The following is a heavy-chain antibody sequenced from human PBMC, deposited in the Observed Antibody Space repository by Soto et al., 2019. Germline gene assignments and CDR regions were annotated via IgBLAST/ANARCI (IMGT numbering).Heavy chain of an antibody. CDR3: AIGLRTSLVRGVITAATDDFDI. CDR1: GDSISSGSYY. J-gene: IGHJ3*02. V-gene: IGHV4-31*03. Sequence: QVQLQESGPGLVKPSQTLSLTCTVSGDSISSGSYYWSWIRQHPGKGLAWIGYIYYSGNSYYNPSLKRCLIISVDTSKNPFSVKLSSVTAAVTAVYYCAIGLRTSLVRGVITAATDDFDIWGQGTMVTVSS. D-gene: IGHD3-10*01. CDR2: IYYSGNS.